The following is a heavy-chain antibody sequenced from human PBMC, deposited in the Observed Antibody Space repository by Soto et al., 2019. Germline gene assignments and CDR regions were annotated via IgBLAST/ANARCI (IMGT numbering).Heavy chain of an antibody. Sequence: GGSLSLSCTSSGFTFSSHWMSWVRQAPGKGLEWVANINQDGSEKYYVDSVKGRFTISRDNAKNSLFLQMNSLRAEDTAVYFCARVSKQRWLRPTRYYYMEVWGKGTTVTVSS. D-gene: IGHD5-18*01. V-gene: IGHV3-7*01. CDR2: INQDGSEK. J-gene: IGHJ6*03. CDR1: GFTFSSHW. CDR3: ARVSKQRWLRPTRYYYMEV.